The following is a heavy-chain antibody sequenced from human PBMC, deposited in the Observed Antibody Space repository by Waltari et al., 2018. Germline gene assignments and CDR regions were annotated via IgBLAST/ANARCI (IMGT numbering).Heavy chain of an antibody. CDR1: GGSISSSSYY. V-gene: IGHV4-39*07. D-gene: IGHD4-4*01. J-gene: IGHJ4*02. CDR3: AGLDYSNYVGY. Sequence: QLQLQESGPGLVKPSETLSLTCTVSGGSISSSSYYWGGIRQPPGKGLEWIGSIYYSGSTYYHPSLKAPVHLSGEPSKNQVSLELGSLTAAETAVYYGAGLDYSNYVGYWGQGTLVPVSS. CDR2: IYYSGST.